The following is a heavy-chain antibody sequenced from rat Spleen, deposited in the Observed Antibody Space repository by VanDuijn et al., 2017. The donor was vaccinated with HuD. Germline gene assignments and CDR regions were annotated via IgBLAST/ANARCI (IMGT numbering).Heavy chain of an antibody. CDR2: ISPGGVST. D-gene: IGHD4-4*01. Sequence: EVQLVESGGGLVQPGRSLKLSCAASGFTFTNYGMHWIRQAPTKGLEWVTSISPGGVSTFYRDSVKGRVTISRDNAENTVYLRMNSLRSEDTATYYCAVAGFGYWGQGVMVTVSS. CDR3: AVAGFGY. CDR1: GFTFTNYG. J-gene: IGHJ2*01. V-gene: IGHV5-19*01.